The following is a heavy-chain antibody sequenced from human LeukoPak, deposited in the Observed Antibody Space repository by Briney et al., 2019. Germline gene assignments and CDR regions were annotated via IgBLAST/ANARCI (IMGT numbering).Heavy chain of an antibody. CDR2: INHSGYT. CDR3: ARIWPDL. CDR1: GGSFSGYF. J-gene: IGHJ2*01. V-gene: IGHV4-34*01. Sequence: SETLSLTCAVYGGSFSGYFWSWIRQPPGKGLEWIGEINHSGYTNYNPSLKSRVTISVDTSKKQFSLKLNSVTAADTAVYYCARIWPDLWGRGALVTVSS. D-gene: IGHD3-10*01.